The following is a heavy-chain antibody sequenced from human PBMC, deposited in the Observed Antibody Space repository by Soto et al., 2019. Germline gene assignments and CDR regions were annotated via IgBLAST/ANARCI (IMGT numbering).Heavy chain of an antibody. CDR1: GGFVSSGSYY. Sequence: QVQLQQWGAGLLKPSETLSLTCAVYGGFVSSGSYYWSWIRQPPGKGLEWIGEMSHSGGTHFNPSINSRVTISVATSKNQFSLKMSSVTAADTALYYCARVERGTATTVVDAFDIWGPGTMVTVSS. D-gene: IGHD1-1*01. CDR2: MSHSGGT. V-gene: IGHV4-34*01. CDR3: ARVERGTATTVVDAFDI. J-gene: IGHJ3*02.